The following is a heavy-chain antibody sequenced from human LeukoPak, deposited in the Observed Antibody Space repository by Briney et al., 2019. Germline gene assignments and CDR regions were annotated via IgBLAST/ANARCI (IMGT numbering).Heavy chain of an antibody. CDR1: GGSISSGGYY. V-gene: IGHV4-61*08. CDR2: IYYSGST. J-gene: IGHJ3*02. CDR3: AREYSSSSGRRAFDI. Sequence: SETLSLTCTVSGGSISSGGYYWSWIRQHPGKGLEWIGYIYYSGSTNYNPSLKSRVTILVDTSKNQFSLRLSSVTAADTAVYYCAREYSSSSGRRAFDIWGQGTMVTVSS. D-gene: IGHD6-6*01.